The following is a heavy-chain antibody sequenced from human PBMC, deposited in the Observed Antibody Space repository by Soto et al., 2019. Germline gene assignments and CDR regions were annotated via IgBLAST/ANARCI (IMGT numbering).Heavy chain of an antibody. CDR3: ARGYCSGGSCYLDY. V-gene: IGHV3-21*01. CDR2: ISSSSSYI. J-gene: IGHJ4*02. CDR1: GFTFSSYS. D-gene: IGHD2-15*01. Sequence: GGSLRLSCAASGFTFSSYSMNWVRQAPGKGLEWVSSISSSSSYIYYADSVKGRFTISRDNAKNSLYLQMNSLRAEDTAVYYCARGYCSGGSCYLDYWGQGTLVTVYS.